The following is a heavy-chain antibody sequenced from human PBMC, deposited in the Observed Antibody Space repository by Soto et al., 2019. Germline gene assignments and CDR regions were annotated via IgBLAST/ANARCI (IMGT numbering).Heavy chain of an antibody. J-gene: IGHJ4*02. Sequence: SETLSLTCTVSGGSISSSSYYWGWIRQPPGKGLEWIGSIYYSGSTYYNPSLKSRVTISVDTSKNQFSLKLSSVTAADTAVYYCARASIVLVPAAMPVPSNFDYWGQGTLVTVSS. V-gene: IGHV4-39*01. D-gene: IGHD2-2*01. CDR1: GGSISSSSYY. CDR3: ARASIVLVPAAMPVPSNFDY. CDR2: IYYSGST.